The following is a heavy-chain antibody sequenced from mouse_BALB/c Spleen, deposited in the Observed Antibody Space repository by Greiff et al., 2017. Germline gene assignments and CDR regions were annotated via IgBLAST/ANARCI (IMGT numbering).Heavy chain of an antibody. CDR2: IDPENGDT. V-gene: IGHV14-4*02. J-gene: IGHJ2*01. CDR3: RAWDYDDDPYYLDY. CDR1: GFNIKDYY. D-gene: IGHD2-4*01. Sequence: EVKLMESGAELVRSGASVKLSCTASGFNIKDYYMHWVKQRPEQGLEWIGWIDPENGDTEYAPKFQGKATMTADTSSNTAYLQLSSLTSEDTAVYYCRAWDYDDDPYYLDYWGQGTTLTVSS.